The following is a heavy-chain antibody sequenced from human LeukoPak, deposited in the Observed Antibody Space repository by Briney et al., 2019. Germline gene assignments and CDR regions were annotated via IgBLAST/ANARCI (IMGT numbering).Heavy chain of an antibody. J-gene: IGHJ4*02. CDR1: GFTFSSYA. D-gene: IGHD1-26*01. CDR3: ARDHLASGSYYTLDY. Sequence: GGSLRLSCAASGFTFSSYAMHWVRQAPGKGLEWVAVISYDGSNKYYADSVKGRFTISRDNSKNTLYLQMKSLRAEDTAVYYCARDHLASGSYYTLDYWGQGTLVTVSS. CDR2: ISYDGSNK. V-gene: IGHV3-30-3*01.